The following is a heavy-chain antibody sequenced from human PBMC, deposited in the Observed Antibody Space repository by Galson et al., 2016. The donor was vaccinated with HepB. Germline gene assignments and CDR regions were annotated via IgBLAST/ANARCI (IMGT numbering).Heavy chain of an antibody. CDR1: GFTFSKYA. D-gene: IGHD6-19*01. Sequence: SRRLSCAASGFTFSKYALHWVRQAPGKGLEWVAVISTNGISQNYEDSVKGRFTVYRDNSKNTVDLQMYSLRPEDTAVYYCARSTRGGWRPSYFDYWGQGTLVTVSS. V-gene: IGHV3-30*04. CDR2: ISTNGISQ. CDR3: ARSTRGGWRPSYFDY. J-gene: IGHJ4*02.